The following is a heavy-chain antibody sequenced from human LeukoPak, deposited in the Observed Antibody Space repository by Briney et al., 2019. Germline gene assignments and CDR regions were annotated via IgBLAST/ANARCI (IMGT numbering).Heavy chain of an antibody. CDR3: ARDLLSGSYYFDY. CDR1: GFTFTSYS. Sequence: GGSLRLSCAASGFTFTSYSMNWVRQAPGKGLEWVSYISSSSDFIYYADSVKGRFTISRDNAKNSLYLQMNSLRAEDTAVYYCARDLLSGSYYFDYWGQGTLVTVSS. J-gene: IGHJ4*02. D-gene: IGHD1-26*01. CDR2: ISSSSDFI. V-gene: IGHV3-48*01.